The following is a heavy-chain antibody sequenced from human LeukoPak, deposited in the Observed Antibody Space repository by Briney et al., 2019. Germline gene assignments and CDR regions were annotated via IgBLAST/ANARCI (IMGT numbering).Heavy chain of an antibody. D-gene: IGHD5-18*01. CDR2: MNPNSGNT. V-gene: IGHV1-8*02. J-gene: IGHJ4*02. CDR3: ARGGDTAMVL. CDR1: GYTFTGYY. Sequence: ASVKVSCKASGYTFTGYYMHWVRQAPGQGLEWMGWMNPNSGNTGYAQKFQGRVTMTRNTSISTAYMELSSLRSDDTAVYYCARGGDTAMVLWGQGTLVTVSS.